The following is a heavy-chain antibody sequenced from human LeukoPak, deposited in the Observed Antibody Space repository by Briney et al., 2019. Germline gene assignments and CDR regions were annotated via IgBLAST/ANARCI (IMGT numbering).Heavy chain of an antibody. CDR2: IYYSGST. J-gene: IGHJ4*02. CDR3: ARRRGAGTLDY. Sequence: SETLSLTCTVSGVSISSYYWSWIRQPPGKGLEWIGYIYYSGSTNYNPSLKSRVTISVDTSKNQFSLKLSSVTAADTAVYYCARRRGAGTLDYWGQGTLVTVSS. D-gene: IGHD6-19*01. V-gene: IGHV4-59*08. CDR1: GVSISSYY.